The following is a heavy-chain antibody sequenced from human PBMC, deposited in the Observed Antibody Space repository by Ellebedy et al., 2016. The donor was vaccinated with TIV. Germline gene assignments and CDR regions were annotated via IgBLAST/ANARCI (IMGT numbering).Heavy chain of an antibody. Sequence: GESLKISCAASGFTFSDYYMTWVRQAPGEGLEWVSTIGRSGDDTYYADSVKGRFTISRDNSKNTLYLQMDSLNAEDTAVYYCAKDRDDYGDYVFDYWGQGTLVTVSS. CDR1: GFTFSDYY. D-gene: IGHD4-17*01. J-gene: IGHJ4*02. CDR2: IGRSGDDT. CDR3: AKDRDDYGDYVFDY. V-gene: IGHV3-23*01.